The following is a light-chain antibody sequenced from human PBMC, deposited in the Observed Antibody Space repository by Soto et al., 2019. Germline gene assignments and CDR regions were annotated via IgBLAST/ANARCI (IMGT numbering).Light chain of an antibody. Sequence: IVLTQSPATLSLSPGERATLSCRASQSVSSSLAWYQQKPGQAPRLLIYDASNRATGIPARFSGSGSGTDFTLTISSLEPEDFAVYYCQHRSNFGQGTRLEIK. V-gene: IGKV3-11*01. CDR2: DAS. CDR3: QHRSN. CDR1: QSVSSS. J-gene: IGKJ5*01.